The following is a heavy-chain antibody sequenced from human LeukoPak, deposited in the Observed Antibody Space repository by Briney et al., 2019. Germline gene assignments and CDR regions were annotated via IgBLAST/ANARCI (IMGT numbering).Heavy chain of an antibody. V-gene: IGHV1-69*06. Sequence: ASVKVSCKASGCTFNSYAISWVRQAPGQGLEWMGGIIPIFGTTNYARKFRGRVTLTADKSTRTAYMELSSLRSEDTAVYYCAKTGGGTTDWGQGTMVTVSS. CDR1: GCTFNSYA. J-gene: IGHJ3*01. CDR3: AKTGGGTTD. CDR2: IIPIFGTT. D-gene: IGHD2/OR15-2a*01.